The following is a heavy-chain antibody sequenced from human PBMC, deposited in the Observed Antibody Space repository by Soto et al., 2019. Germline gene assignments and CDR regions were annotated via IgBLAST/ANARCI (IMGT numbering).Heavy chain of an antibody. CDR1: GFTFSSYA. CDR3: AKDGIHWNDLMGYMDV. J-gene: IGHJ6*03. CDR2: ISGSGGST. D-gene: IGHD1-1*01. V-gene: IGHV3-23*01. Sequence: PGGSLRLSCAASGFTFSSYAMSWVRQAPGKGLEWVSAISGSGGSTYYADSVKGRFTISRDNSKNTLYLQMNSLRAEDTAVYYCAKDGIHWNDLMGYMDVWGKGTTVTVSS.